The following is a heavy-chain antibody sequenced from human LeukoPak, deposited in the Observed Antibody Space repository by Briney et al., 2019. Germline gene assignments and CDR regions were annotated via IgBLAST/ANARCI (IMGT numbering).Heavy chain of an antibody. CDR3: ASQYSKKGGLDY. CDR1: GGSISSSSYY. Sequence: PSETLSLTCTVSGGSISSSSYYWGWIRQPPGKGLEWIGSIYYSGSTYYNPSLKSRVTISVDTSKNQFSLKLSSVTAADTAVYYCASQYSKKGGLDYWGQGTLVTVSS. V-gene: IGHV4-39*07. J-gene: IGHJ4*02. CDR2: IYYSGST. D-gene: IGHD4-11*01.